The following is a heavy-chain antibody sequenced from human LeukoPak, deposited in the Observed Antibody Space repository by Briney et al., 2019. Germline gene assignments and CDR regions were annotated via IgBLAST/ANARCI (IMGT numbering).Heavy chain of an antibody. V-gene: IGHV1-69*04. CDR2: IIPILGIA. CDR3: AREYYYDSSGYKD. D-gene: IGHD3-22*01. Sequence: SVKVSCKASGGTFSSYTISWVRQAPGQGLELMGRIIPILGIANYAQKFQGRVTITADKSTSTAYMELSSLRSEDTAVYYCAREYYYDSSGYKDWGQGTLVTVSS. J-gene: IGHJ4*02. CDR1: GGTFSSYT.